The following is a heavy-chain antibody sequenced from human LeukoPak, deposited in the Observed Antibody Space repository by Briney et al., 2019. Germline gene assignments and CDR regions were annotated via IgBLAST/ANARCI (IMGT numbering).Heavy chain of an antibody. CDR3: ARGGYVIVRDWFDP. J-gene: IGHJ5*02. V-gene: IGHV1-2*02. CDR2: SNPNSGDT. D-gene: IGHD3-16*01. CDR1: GYTLTGYY. Sequence: GASVKVSCKASGYTLTGYYMHWVRQAPGQGLEWMGCSNPNSGDTKYAQKFQGRVTMTRDTSMNTAYMELSRLRSDDTAIYYCARGGYVIVRDWFDPWGQGTLVTVSS.